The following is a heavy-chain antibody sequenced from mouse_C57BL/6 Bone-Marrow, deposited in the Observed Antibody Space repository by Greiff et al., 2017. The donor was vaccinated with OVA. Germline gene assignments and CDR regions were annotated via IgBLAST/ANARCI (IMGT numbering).Heavy chain of an antibody. V-gene: IGHV1-63*01. Sequence: VKLMESGAELVRPGTSVKMSCKASGYTFTNYWIGWAKQRPGHGLEWIGDIYPGGGYTNYNEKFKGKATLTADKSSSTAYMQFSSLTSEDSAIYYCARGLPVYYFDYWGQGTTLTVAS. CDR3: ARGLPVYYFDY. CDR2: IYPGGGYT. D-gene: IGHD2-2*01. J-gene: IGHJ2*01. CDR1: GYTFTNYW.